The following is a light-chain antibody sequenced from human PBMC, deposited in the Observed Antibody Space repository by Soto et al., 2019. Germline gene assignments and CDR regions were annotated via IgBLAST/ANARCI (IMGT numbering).Light chain of an antibody. Sequence: EIVLTQSPATLSLSPGERATLSCRASQSVSSYLACYQQKPGQAPRLLIYDASNRATGIPARFSGSGSGTGFTLTISSLEPEDFAVYYCQQRSNWLTFGGGTKVEIK. CDR3: QQRSNWLT. J-gene: IGKJ4*01. CDR1: QSVSSY. V-gene: IGKV3-11*01. CDR2: DAS.